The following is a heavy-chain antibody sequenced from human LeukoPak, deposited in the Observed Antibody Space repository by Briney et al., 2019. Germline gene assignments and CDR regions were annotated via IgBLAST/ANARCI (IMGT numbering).Heavy chain of an antibody. CDR1: GGSISSYY. CDR2: IYYSGST. CDR3: ARDQESSSGWYSSKENWFDP. J-gene: IGHJ5*02. V-gene: IGHV4-59*01. D-gene: IGHD6-19*01. Sequence: SETLSLTCTASGGSISSYYWSWIRQPPGKGLEWIGYIYYSGSTNYNPSLKSRVTISVDTSKNQFSLKLSSVTAADTAVYYCARDQESSSGWYSSKENWFDPWGQGTLVTVSS.